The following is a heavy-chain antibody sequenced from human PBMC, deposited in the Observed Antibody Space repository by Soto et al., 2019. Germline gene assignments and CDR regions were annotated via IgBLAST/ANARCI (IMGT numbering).Heavy chain of an antibody. Sequence: SETLSLTCAVSGGSISSGGYSWSWIRQPPGKGLEWIGYIYYSGSTYYNPSLKSRVTISVDTSKNQFSLKLSSVTAADTAVYYCARSPYDILTGYYNVMAPTGWFDPWGQGTLVTVSS. CDR3: ARSPYDILTGYYNVMAPTGWFDP. V-gene: IGHV4-31*11. CDR2: IYYSGST. CDR1: GGSISSGGYS. J-gene: IGHJ5*02. D-gene: IGHD3-9*01.